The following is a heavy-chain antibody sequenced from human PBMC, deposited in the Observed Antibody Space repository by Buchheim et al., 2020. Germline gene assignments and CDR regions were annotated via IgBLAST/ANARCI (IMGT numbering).Heavy chain of an antibody. V-gene: IGHV3-30*18. D-gene: IGHD2-2*01. CDR2: ISYDGSNK. Sequence: QVQLVESGGGVVQPGRSLRLSCAASGFTFSSYGMHWVRQAPGKGLEWVAVISYDGSNKYYADSVKGRFTISRDNSTNTLNMQMNSLRAEDTAVYYCAKGISVRRSINQLAYGMDVWGQGTT. CDR1: GFTFSSYG. CDR3: AKGISVRRSINQLAYGMDV. J-gene: IGHJ6*02.